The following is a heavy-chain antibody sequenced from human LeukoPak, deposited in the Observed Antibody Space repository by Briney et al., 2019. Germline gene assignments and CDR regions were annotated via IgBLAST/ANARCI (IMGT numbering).Heavy chain of an antibody. V-gene: IGHV3-48*03. J-gene: IGHJ4*02. CDR1: GFTFSSYD. Sequence: GGSLRLSCAASGFTFSSYDMTWVRQAPGRGLEWVSSIRPSGDTIYYADSVKGRFTISRDNAKNSLYLQMNSLRVEDTAVYYCARDYGGSLPFDYWGQGTLVTVSS. D-gene: IGHD4-23*01. CDR2: IRPSGDTI. CDR3: ARDYGGSLPFDY.